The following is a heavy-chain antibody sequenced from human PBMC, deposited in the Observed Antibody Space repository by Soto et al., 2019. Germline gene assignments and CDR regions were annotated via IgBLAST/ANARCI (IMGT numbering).Heavy chain of an antibody. V-gene: IGHV3-53*01. D-gene: IGHD1-26*01. CDR2: IVSGGST. J-gene: IGHJ4*02. Sequence: EVKVIESGGDLIEPGGSLRLSRAASGFKVGSSYVTWVRQAPGEGLEWVSVIVSGGSTHYADSVTGRFTVSRDVSNNTVYLHMSSLRAEDTAVYFCATDSRNVGIGYFDSWGLGTLVTVSS. CDR1: GFKVGSSY. CDR3: ATDSRNVGIGYFDS.